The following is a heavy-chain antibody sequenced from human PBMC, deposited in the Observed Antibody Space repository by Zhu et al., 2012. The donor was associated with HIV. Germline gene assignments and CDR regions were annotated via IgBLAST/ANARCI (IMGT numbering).Heavy chain of an antibody. D-gene: IGHD3-22*01. Sequence: EVQLVESGGGLVKPGGSLRLSCAASGFTFSDAWMSWVRQAPGKGLEWVGRIKRKGDGGTTIHAAPVKGRFTISRDDSKDTLYLQMNSLKTEDTAVYYCTTDHPYFQDISGHDYWGQGTLVTVSS. CDR3: TTDHPYFQDISGHDY. V-gene: IGHV3-15*01. CDR1: GFTFSDAW. J-gene: IGHJ4*02. CDR2: IKRKGDGGTT.